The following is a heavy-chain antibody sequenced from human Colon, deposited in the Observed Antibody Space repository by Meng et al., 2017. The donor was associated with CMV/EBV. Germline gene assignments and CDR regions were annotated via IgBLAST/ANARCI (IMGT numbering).Heavy chain of an antibody. CDR3: AREGGGTIAPRDLDY. Sequence: GESLKISCAASGFTFSSYWMSWVRQAPGKGLEWVANIKQDGSEKYYVDSVKGRFTISRDNAKNSLYLQMNSLRAEDTAVYYCAREGGGTIAPRDLDYWGQGTRVTVSS. J-gene: IGHJ4*02. V-gene: IGHV3-7*01. D-gene: IGHD6-6*01. CDR1: GFTFSSYW. CDR2: IKQDGSEK.